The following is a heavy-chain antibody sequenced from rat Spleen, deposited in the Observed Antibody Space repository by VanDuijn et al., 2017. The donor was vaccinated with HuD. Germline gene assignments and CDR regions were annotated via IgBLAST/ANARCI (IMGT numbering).Heavy chain of an antibody. Sequence: EVQLVESGGGLVQPGRPLKLSCVASGFTFSDHGMSWIRQAPGKGLEWVAYISGNSGTIYYADTVKGRFTISRDNAKQTLYLQLSSLRSEDTALYYCARRDYSRGFIMDAWGQGASVTVSP. CDR3: ARRDYSRGFIMDA. J-gene: IGHJ4*01. CDR2: ISGNSGTI. CDR1: GFTFSDHG. D-gene: IGHD1-8*01. V-gene: IGHV5-34*01.